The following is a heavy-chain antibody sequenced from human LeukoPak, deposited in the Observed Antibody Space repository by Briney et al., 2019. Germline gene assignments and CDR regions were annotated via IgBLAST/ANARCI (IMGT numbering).Heavy chain of an antibody. J-gene: IGHJ1*01. V-gene: IGHV3-33*01. CDR2: IWYDGSNK. CDR1: GFTFSSYG. CDR3: ARGDGYNDAEYLQH. D-gene: IGHD5-24*01. Sequence: GGSLRISCAASGFTFSSYGMHWVRQAPGKGLEWVAVIWYDGSNKYYGDSVKGRFTISRDNSKKTLYIQMNSLRVEDTAVYYCARGDGYNDAEYLQHWGQGTLVTVS.